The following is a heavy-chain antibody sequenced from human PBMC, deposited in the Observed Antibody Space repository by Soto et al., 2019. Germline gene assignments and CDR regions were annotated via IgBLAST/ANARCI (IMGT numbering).Heavy chain of an antibody. V-gene: IGHV1-46*02. Sequence: QVQLVQSGAEVRRPGASVKVSCTASGHNFNAYYIHWVRQAPGQGLEWMGVINTSGRSTSYAQQFQGRVTMTRDASAVTAFLELTRLTSDDTAVYYCARDSREYERHHRLDPWGQGTLVTVSS. CDR3: ARDSREYERHHRLDP. CDR1: GHNFNAYY. D-gene: IGHD3-3*01. CDR2: INTSGRST. J-gene: IGHJ5*02.